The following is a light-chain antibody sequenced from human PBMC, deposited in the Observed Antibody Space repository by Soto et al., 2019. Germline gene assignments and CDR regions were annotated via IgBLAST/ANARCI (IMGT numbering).Light chain of an antibody. CDR1: QSVNSD. CDR2: DAS. V-gene: IGKV3-15*01. Sequence: EIAMTQSPATLSVSPGGRATLDCRPSQSVNSDLAWYQQKPGQAPRLLIYDASTRATGIPARFSGGGSGTEFTLSISSLQSEDFAVYYCHQYNNWPPITFGQGTRLEIK. CDR3: HQYNNWPPIT. J-gene: IGKJ5*01.